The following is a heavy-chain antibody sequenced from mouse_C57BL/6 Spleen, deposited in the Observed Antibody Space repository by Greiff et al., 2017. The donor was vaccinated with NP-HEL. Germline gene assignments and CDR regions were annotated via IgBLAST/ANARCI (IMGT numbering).Heavy chain of an antibody. Sequence: VQLQQSGPELVKPGASVKISCKASGYTFTDYYMNWVKQSHGKSLEWIGDINPNNGGTSYNQKFKGKATLTVDKSSSTAYMELRSLTTEDSAVKYCARSRNGNYVGFDYWGQGTTLTVSS. V-gene: IGHV1-26*01. D-gene: IGHD2-1*01. CDR3: ARSRNGNYVGFDY. CDR2: INPNNGGT. J-gene: IGHJ2*01. CDR1: GYTFTDYY.